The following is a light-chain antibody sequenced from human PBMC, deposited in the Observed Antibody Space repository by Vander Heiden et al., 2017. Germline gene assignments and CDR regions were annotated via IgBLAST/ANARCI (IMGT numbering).Light chain of an antibody. CDR3: NSRGSSGNQEG. V-gene: IGLV3-19*01. CDR2: GKN. Sequence: SSELTQDPAVSVAFGQTVRITCEGDSLRSYYASWYQQKPGPAPVLVIYGKNNRPSGIPDRFSGSSSGNTASLTITGAQAEDEADDYCNSRGSSGNQEGFGGGTKLTVL. J-gene: IGLJ2*01. CDR1: SLRSYY.